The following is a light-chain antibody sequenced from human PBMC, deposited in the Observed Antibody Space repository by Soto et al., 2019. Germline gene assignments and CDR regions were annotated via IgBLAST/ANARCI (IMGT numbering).Light chain of an antibody. V-gene: IGLV6-57*04. CDR1: SGSIVSNY. J-gene: IGLJ2*01. CDR2: EDD. CDR3: QSYDTGIVV. Sequence: NFMLTQPHSVSESPGKTVTISCTRSSGSIVSNYVQWYQQRPGSAPATVIYEDDQRPSGVPDRFSGSIDSSSNSASLTISGLKTEDEADYYCQSYDTGIVVFGGGTKVTVL.